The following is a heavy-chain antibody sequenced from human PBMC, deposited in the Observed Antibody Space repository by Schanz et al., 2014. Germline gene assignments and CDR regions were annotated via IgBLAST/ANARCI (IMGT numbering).Heavy chain of an antibody. CDR3: ASPALVQGLMPEYYFDY. V-gene: IGHV3-23*04. CDR1: GFNFRNYW. Sequence: EGQLVESGGGLVQPGGSLRLSCVVSGFNFRNYWMSWVRQAPGKGLEWVSRMIGSGSSVFYADSVKGRFTISRDNLKNTVYLQMNSLRAGDTAVYYCASPALVQGLMPEYYFDYWGQGTLVTVSS. J-gene: IGHJ4*02. D-gene: IGHD3-10*01. CDR2: MIGSGSSV.